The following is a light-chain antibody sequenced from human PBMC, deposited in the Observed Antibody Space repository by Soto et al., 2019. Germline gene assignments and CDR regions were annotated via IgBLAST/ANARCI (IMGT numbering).Light chain of an antibody. V-gene: IGLV1-51*01. CDR3: GTWDSGLSGVV. Sequence: SVLTQPPSVSAAPGQKVTISCSGSSSNIENNYVSWYQQLPGTAPRLLIHDNNQRPSGVPDRFSGSKSGTSATLGITGLQTGDEADYYCGTWDSGLSGVVFGGGTKLTVL. CDR1: SSNIENNY. J-gene: IGLJ2*01. CDR2: DNN.